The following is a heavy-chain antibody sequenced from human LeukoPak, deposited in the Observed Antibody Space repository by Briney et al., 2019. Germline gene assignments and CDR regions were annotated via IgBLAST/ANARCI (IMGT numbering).Heavy chain of an antibody. CDR1: GYTLTELS. V-gene: IGHV1-24*01. CDR3: ATVWWLRPYYFDY. D-gene: IGHD5-12*01. Sequence: GASVKVSCKVSGYTLTELSMHWVRQAPGKGLEWMGGSDPEDGETIYAQKFQGRVTVTEDTSTDTAYMELSSLRSEDTAVYYCATVWWLRPYYFDYWGQGTLVTVSS. CDR2: SDPEDGET. J-gene: IGHJ4*02.